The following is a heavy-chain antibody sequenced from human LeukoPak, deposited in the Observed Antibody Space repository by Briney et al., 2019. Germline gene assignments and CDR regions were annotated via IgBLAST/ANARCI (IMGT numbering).Heavy chain of an antibody. J-gene: IGHJ3*02. V-gene: IGHV4-4*07. D-gene: IGHD3-22*01. Sequence: SETLSLTCTVSGGSLSSYYWSWIRQPAGKGLEWIGRIYTSGSTNYNPSLKSRVTMSVDTSKNQFSLKLSCVTAADTAVYYCARDNYYYDSSGYYPDAFDIWGQGTMVTVSS. CDR3: ARDNYYYDSSGYYPDAFDI. CDR1: GGSLSSYY. CDR2: IYTSGST.